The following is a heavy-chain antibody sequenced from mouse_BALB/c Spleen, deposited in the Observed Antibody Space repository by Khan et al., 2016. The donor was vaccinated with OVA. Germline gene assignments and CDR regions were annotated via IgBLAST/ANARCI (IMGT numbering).Heavy chain of an antibody. CDR2: IRSKTNNYAT. D-gene: IGHD1-1*01. V-gene: IGHV10-1*02. Sequence: EVQLVESGGGLVQPKGSLKLSCAASGFTFNTYAMNWVRQAPGKGLEWVARIRSKTNNYATYYADSVKDRFTISSDDSQSMLYLQMNNLKTEDTAMYYLGRHKNYYGEDAMDYGGQGTSVTVSS. CDR3: GRHKNYYGEDAMDY. CDR1: GFTFNTYA. J-gene: IGHJ4*01.